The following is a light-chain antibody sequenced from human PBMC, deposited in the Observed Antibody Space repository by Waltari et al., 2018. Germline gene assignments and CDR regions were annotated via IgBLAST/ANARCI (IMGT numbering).Light chain of an antibody. V-gene: IGKV2-28*01. CDR2: LGS. CDR3: MQALQTPLT. Sequence: DVVMTQFPLSLPVTPGEPASISCRSSRSLLHSNGYNYLDWYLQKPGQSPQLLIYLGSNRASGVPDRFSGSGSGTDFTLKISRVEAEDVGVYYGMQALQTPLTFGGGTKVEIK. CDR1: RSLLHSNGYNY. J-gene: IGKJ4*01.